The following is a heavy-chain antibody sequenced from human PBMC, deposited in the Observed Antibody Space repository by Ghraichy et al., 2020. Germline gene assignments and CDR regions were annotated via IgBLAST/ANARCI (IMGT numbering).Heavy chain of an antibody. Sequence: SQTLSLTCTVSGGSISSSSYYWGWIRQPPGKGLEWIGSIYYSGSTYYNPSLKSRVTISVDTSKNQFSLKLSSVTATDTAVYYCAGTPGAVTHDYWGQGTLVTVSS. D-gene: IGHD4-17*01. J-gene: IGHJ4*02. V-gene: IGHV4-39*01. CDR3: AGTPGAVTHDY. CDR1: GGSISSSSYY. CDR2: IYYSGST.